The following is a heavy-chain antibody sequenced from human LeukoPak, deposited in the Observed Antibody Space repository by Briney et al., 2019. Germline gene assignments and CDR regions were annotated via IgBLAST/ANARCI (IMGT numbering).Heavy chain of an antibody. Sequence: SETLSLTCAVYGGSFSGYYWSWIRQPPGKGLERIGEINHSGSTNYNPSLKSRVTISVDTSKNQFSLKLSSVTAADTAVYYCARGRCSGGSCYFFDYWGQGTLVTVSS. CDR1: GGSFSGYY. CDR3: ARGRCSGGSCYFFDY. CDR2: INHSGST. D-gene: IGHD2-15*01. V-gene: IGHV4-34*01. J-gene: IGHJ4*02.